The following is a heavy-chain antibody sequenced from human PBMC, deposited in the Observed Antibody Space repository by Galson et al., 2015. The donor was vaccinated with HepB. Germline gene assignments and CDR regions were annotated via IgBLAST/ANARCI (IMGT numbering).Heavy chain of an antibody. D-gene: IGHD6-19*01. Sequence: SVKVSCKASGYTFTSYAMHWVRQAPGQRLEWMGWINAGNGNTKYSQKFQGRFTISRDNSKNTLYLQMDSLRTEDTAVYYCARDQGGSGWYYWHFDFWGRGTLVTVSS. J-gene: IGHJ2*01. CDR3: ARDQGGSGWYYWHFDF. V-gene: IGHV1-3*01. CDR2: INAGNGNT. CDR1: GYTFTSYA.